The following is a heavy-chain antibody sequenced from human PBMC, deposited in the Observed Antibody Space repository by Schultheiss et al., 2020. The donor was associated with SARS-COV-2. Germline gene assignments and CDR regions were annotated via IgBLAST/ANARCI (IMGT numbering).Heavy chain of an antibody. V-gene: IGHV4-59*12. CDR2: IYYSGST. CDR1: GGSISSYY. CDR3: ARGGEYSSSSVDY. Sequence: GSLRLSCTVSGGSISSYYWSWIRQPPGKGLEWIGYIYYSGSTNYNPSLKSRVTISVDTSKNQFSLKLSSVTAADTAVYYCARGGEYSSSSVDYWGQGTLVTVSS. J-gene: IGHJ4*02. D-gene: IGHD6-6*01.